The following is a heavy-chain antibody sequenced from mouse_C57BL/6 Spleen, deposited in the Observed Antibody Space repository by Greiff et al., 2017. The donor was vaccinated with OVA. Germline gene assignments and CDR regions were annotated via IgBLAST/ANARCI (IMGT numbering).Heavy chain of an antibody. D-gene: IGHD1-1*01. Sequence: QVQLKQSGAELARPGASVKLSCKASGYTFTSYGISWVKQRTGQGLEWIGEIYPRSGNTYYNEKFKGKATLTADKSSSTAYMELRSLTSEDSAVYCCARSRGGHGSSPYWYFDVWGTGTTVTVSS. V-gene: IGHV1-81*01. CDR1: GYTFTSYG. J-gene: IGHJ1*03. CDR3: ARSRGGHGSSPYWYFDV. CDR2: IYPRSGNT.